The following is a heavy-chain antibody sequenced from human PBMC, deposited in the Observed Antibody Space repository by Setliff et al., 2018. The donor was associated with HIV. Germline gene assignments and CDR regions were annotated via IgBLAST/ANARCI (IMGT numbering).Heavy chain of an antibody. D-gene: IGHD3-3*01. V-gene: IGHV3-30*04. CDR3: AKSRTIYGEVIIQWAYMDV. CDR1: GFAFSDFS. Sequence: GSLRLSCVASGFAFSDFSMFWARQAPGKGLEWVAVISFDGSHKYYADSLKGRFTISRDNSINTIYLQMNSLRTEDTAVYYCAKSRTIYGEVIIQWAYMDVWGQGTTVTVSS. J-gene: IGHJ6*02. CDR2: ISFDGSHK.